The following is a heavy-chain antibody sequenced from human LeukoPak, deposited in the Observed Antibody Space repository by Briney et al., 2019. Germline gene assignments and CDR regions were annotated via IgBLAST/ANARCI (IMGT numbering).Heavy chain of an antibody. Sequence: PSETLSLTCSVSGSSITTDFYWAWIRQPPGKGLEWIADTWHTGSAYFNPPLKSRVTMSVDTSKNQLSLRLTSVTAADTAVYFCSRRKYAYDRNGFYTENFFDTWGLGTLVTVSS. V-gene: IGHV4-38-2*01. J-gene: IGHJ4*02. CDR3: SRRKYAYDRNGFYTENFFDT. CDR2: TWHTGSA. CDR1: GSSITTDFY. D-gene: IGHD3-22*01.